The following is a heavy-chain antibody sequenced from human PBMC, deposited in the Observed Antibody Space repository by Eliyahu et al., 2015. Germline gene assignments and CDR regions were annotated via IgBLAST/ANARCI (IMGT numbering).Heavy chain of an antibody. V-gene: IGHV4-34*01. CDR1: GGSFRSYH. CDR2: INHSGST. J-gene: IGHJ4*02. CDR3: ASVTSRSF. Sequence: QVQLQQWGAGLLKPSETLSLTCAVYGGSFRSYHWSWVRQAPGRGLEWIGEINHSGSTYYNSPLRSRVTLSVDTSKNQISLELTSVTAADTAVYYCASVTSRSFWGQGTLVTVSS. D-gene: IGHD2-21*02.